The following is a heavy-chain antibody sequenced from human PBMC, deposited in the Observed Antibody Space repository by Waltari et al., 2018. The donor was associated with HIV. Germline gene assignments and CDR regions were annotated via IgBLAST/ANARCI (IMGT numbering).Heavy chain of an antibody. CDR3: ISYCGGDCYPYYFDY. CDR2: IYYSGST. V-gene: IGHV4-39*01. J-gene: IGHJ4*02. CDR1: GGSISSSSYY. Sequence: QLQLQESGPGLVKPSETLSLTCTVSGGSISSSSYYWGWIRQPPGKGLEWIGSIYYSGSTYYNPSLKSRVTISVDTSKNQFSLKLSSVTAADTAVYYCISYCGGDCYPYYFDYWGQGTLVTVSS. D-gene: IGHD2-21*02.